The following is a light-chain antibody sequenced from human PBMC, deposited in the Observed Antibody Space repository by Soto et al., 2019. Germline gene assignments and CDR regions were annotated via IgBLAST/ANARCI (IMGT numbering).Light chain of an antibody. CDR3: SSYAGSNARVV. CDR2: EVS. Sequence: QSAPTQPPSASGSPGQSVTISCTGTSSDVGGYNYVSWYQQHPGKAPKLMIYEVSKRPSGVPDRFSGSKSGNTASLTVSGLQAEDEADYYCSSYAGSNARVVFGGGTQLTVL. J-gene: IGLJ2*01. CDR1: SSDVGGYNY. V-gene: IGLV2-8*01.